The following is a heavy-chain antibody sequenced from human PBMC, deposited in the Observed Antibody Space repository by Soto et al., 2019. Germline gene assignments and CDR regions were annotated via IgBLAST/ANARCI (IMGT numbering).Heavy chain of an antibody. Sequence: ASVKVSCKASGYTFTDFYMHWVRQAPGQGLEWMGWINPNSGGTKYAQKLQGRVTMTRDTSISTAYMELSSLTSDDTAVYYCTKAVVVVSNWFDSWGQGTLVTVSS. V-gene: IGHV1-2*02. D-gene: IGHD3-22*01. J-gene: IGHJ5*01. CDR1: GYTFTDFY. CDR3: TKAVVVVSNWFDS. CDR2: INPNSGGT.